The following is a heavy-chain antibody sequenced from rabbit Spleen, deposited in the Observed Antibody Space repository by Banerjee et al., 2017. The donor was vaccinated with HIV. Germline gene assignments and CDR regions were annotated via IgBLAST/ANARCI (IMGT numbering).Heavy chain of an antibody. CDR2: IDSGSSGFT. V-gene: IGHV1S40*01. CDR3: AREVLYAAYAGFGDATMYYFDL. D-gene: IGHD6-1*01. Sequence: QSLEESGGDLVKPGASLTLTCTASGVSFSSSSYMCWVRQAPGKGLEWIACIDSGSSGFTYFATWAKGRFTCSKTSSTTVTLQMTRLTAADTATYFCAREVLYAAYAGFGDATMYYFDLWGQGPLVTVS. CDR1: GVSFSSSSY. J-gene: IGHJ4*01.